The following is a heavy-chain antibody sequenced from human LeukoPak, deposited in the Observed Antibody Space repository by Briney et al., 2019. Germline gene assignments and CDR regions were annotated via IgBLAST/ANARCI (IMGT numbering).Heavy chain of an antibody. D-gene: IGHD2-21*02. V-gene: IGHV4-31*03. CDR1: GGSISSGGYY. CDR2: IYYSWST. J-gene: IGHJ6*02. Sequence: SETLSLTCTVSGGSISSGGYYWSWIRQHPGKGLEWIGYIYYSWSTYYNPSLKSRVTISVDTSKNQFSLKLSSVTAADTAVYYCARDIRVYCGGDCYPTNYYYYGMDVWGQGTTVTVSS. CDR3: ARDIRVYCGGDCYPTNYYYYGMDV.